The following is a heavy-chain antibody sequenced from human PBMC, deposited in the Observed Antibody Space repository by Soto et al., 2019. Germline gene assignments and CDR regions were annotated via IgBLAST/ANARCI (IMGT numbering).Heavy chain of an antibody. J-gene: IGHJ3*02. V-gene: IGHV1-69*04. D-gene: IGHD1-26*01. CDR1: GGTFSSYT. CDR3: ARDIGIVAGDAFDI. Sequence: SVKVSCKASGGTFSSYTISWVRQAPGQGLEWMGRIIPILGIANYAQKFQGRVTITADKSTSTAYMELSSLRSEDTAVYYCARDIGIVAGDAFDIWGQGTMVTVSS. CDR2: IIPILGIA.